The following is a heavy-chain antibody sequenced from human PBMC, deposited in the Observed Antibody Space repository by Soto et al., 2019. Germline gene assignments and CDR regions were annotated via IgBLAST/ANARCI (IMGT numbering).Heavy chain of an antibody. V-gene: IGHV3-9*01. CDR2: ISSNSDTI. Sequence: EVQLVESGGGLVQPGRSLRLSCAASGFTIDDYAMHWVRQVPGKGLEWVSGISSNSDTIDYADSVKGRFTISRDNAKNSLFLQMNTLSPEDTDLYYCVNDMNWGGITTIHYFDSWGQGTLVTVSS. CDR3: VNDMNWGGITTIHYFDS. J-gene: IGHJ4*02. CDR1: GFTIDDYA. D-gene: IGHD7-27*01.